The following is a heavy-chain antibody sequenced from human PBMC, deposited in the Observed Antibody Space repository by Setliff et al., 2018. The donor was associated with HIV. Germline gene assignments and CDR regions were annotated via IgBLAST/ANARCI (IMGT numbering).Heavy chain of an antibody. Sequence: PGGSLRLSCAASGFTFRNYKFNWVRQAPGRGLEWVSSVSIGSGGAIDYADSVKGRFTISRDNAKNSPYLQMNSLRAEDTAVYYCARDPRPKFWSGNSPFDYWGQGTLVTVSS. V-gene: IGHV3-21*01. J-gene: IGHJ4*02. D-gene: IGHD3-3*01. CDR2: VSIGSGGAI. CDR3: ARDPRPKFWSGNSPFDY. CDR1: GFTFRNYK.